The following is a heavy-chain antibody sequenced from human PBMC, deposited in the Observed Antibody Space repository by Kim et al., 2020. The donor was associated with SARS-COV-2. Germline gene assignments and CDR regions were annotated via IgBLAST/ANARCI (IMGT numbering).Heavy chain of an antibody. V-gene: IGHV3-33*05. CDR3: ARNKADSSGYYLTRDLDY. CDR1: GFTFSSYG. CDR2: ISYDGSNK. J-gene: IGHJ4*02. D-gene: IGHD3-22*01. Sequence: GGSLRLSCAASGFTFSSYGMHWVRQAPGKGLEWVAVISYDGSNKYYADSVKGRFTISRDNSKNTLYLQMNSLRAEDTAVYYCARNKADSSGYYLTRDLDYWGQGTLVTVSS.